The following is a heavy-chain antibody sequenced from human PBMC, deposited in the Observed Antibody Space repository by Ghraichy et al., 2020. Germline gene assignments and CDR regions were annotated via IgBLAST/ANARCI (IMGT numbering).Heavy chain of an antibody. D-gene: IGHD3-10*01. J-gene: IGHJ4*02. V-gene: IGHV4-31*03. CDR1: GGSISSGGYY. Sequence: SETLSLTCTVSGGSISSGGYYWSWIRQHPGKGLEWIGYIYYSGSTYYNPSLKSRVTISVDTSKNQFSLKLSSVTAADTVVYYCARGNDLEDVLLPHFDYWGQGTLVTVSS. CDR3: ARGNDLEDVLLPHFDY. CDR2: IYYSGST.